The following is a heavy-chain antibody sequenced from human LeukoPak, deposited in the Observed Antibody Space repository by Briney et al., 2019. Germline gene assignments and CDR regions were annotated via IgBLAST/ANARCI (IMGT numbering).Heavy chain of an antibody. J-gene: IGHJ4*02. V-gene: IGHV3-7*01. Sequence: PGGSLRLSCAASGFTFSSYWMNWVRQAPGKGLEWVASIKQDGSEKSYVDFVEGRFTISSDNAKNSLYLQMNSVRAEDTAVYYCARDANWARDYWGQGTLVTDSS. D-gene: IGHD7-27*01. CDR2: IKQDGSEK. CDR1: GFTFSSYW. CDR3: ARDANWARDY.